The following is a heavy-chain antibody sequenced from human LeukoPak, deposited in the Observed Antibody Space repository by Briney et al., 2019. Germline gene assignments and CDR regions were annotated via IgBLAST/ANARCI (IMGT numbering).Heavy chain of an antibody. D-gene: IGHD3-9*01. CDR2: ISGTDGSA. CDR3: VKDQGGRYYDILAGYYPENFFDY. Sequence: GGSLRLSCSASGFTFTNYAMAWVRQAPGKGLEWVSTISGTDGSAQYADSVKGRFTFSRDNSKDTLYLQMNGLRAEDTAVYYCVKDQGGRYYDILAGYYPENFFDYWGQGTLVTVSS. V-gene: IGHV3-23*01. J-gene: IGHJ4*02. CDR1: GFTFTNYA.